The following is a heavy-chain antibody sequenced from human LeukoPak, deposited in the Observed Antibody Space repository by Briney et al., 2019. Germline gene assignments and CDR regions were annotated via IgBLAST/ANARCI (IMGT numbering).Heavy chain of an antibody. CDR2: ISYDGSNK. CDR1: GFTFSSYA. Sequence: GGSLRLSCAASGFTFSSYAMYWVRQAPGKGLEWVAVISYDGSNKYYADSVKGRFTISRDNSKNTLYLQMNSLRAEDTAVYYCARPLLLWFGSSDAFDIWGQGTMVTVSS. V-gene: IGHV3-30-3*01. D-gene: IGHD3-10*01. CDR3: ARPLLLWFGSSDAFDI. J-gene: IGHJ3*02.